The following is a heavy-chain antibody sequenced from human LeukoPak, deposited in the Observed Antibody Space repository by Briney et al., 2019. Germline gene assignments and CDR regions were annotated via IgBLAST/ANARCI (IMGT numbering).Heavy chain of an antibody. CDR3: ARSWGYGDYVPFDY. D-gene: IGHD4-17*01. CDR1: GYTFTGYY. J-gene: IGHJ4*02. CDR2: ISAYNGNT. V-gene: IGHV1-18*04. Sequence: ASVKVSCKASGYTFTGYYMHWVRQAPGQGLEWMGWISAYNGNTNYAQKLQGRVTMTTDTSTGTAYMELRSLRSDDTAVYYCARSWGYGDYVPFDYWGQGTLVTVSS.